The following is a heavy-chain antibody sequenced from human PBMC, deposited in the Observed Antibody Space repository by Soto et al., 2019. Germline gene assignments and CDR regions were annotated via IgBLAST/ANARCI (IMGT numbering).Heavy chain of an antibody. CDR2: IFSNDEK. D-gene: IGHD6-19*01. CDR3: ARILFGRSVAGGYFYMDV. Sequence: SGPTLVNPTETLTLSCTVSGFSLSNGKVGVSWIRQPPGKALEWLAHIFSNDEKSYRTSLKSRLTISEDTSKSQVVLTMTNVDPVDTATYYCARILFGRSVAGGYFYMDVWGKGTTVTVSS. J-gene: IGHJ6*03. V-gene: IGHV2-26*01. CDR1: GFSLSNGKVG.